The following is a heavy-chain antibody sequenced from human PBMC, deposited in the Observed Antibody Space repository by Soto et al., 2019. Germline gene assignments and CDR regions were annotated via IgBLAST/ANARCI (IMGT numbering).Heavy chain of an antibody. CDR1: GYTFTSYG. D-gene: IGHD2-2*02. Sequence: QVQLVQSGAEVKKPGASVKVSCKASGYTFTSYGISWVRQAPGQGLEWMGWISAYNGNTNYAQKLQGRVTMTTDTYPRTADMEVRSLRSDDTAVYYCAIPLGYCSSTRCYRYYYGMDVWGQGTTVTVSS. J-gene: IGHJ6*02. CDR3: AIPLGYCSSTRCYRYYYGMDV. CDR2: ISAYNGNT. V-gene: IGHV1-18*01.